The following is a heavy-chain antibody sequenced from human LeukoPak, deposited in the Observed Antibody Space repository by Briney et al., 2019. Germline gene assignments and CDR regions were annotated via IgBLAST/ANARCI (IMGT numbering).Heavy chain of an antibody. V-gene: IGHV3-30*18. CDR2: ISYDGSNK. CDR1: GFTFSYYG. Sequence: PGRSLRLSCAASGFTFSYYGLHWVRQGPGKGLDWVAVISYDGSNKYYADSVKGRFSISRDNSKNTVYLQMNSLRADDAAVYYCAKGRSEVAAAGPLAGDFYCWGQGALVTVSS. D-gene: IGHD6-13*01. J-gene: IGHJ4*02. CDR3: AKGRSEVAAAGPLAGDFYC.